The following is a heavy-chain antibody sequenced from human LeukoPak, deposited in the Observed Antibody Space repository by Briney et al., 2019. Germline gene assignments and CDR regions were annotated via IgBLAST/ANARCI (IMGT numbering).Heavy chain of an antibody. CDR3: ARDRGGYTYSHDY. Sequence: SETLSLTCTVSGGSISSYYWSWIRQPPGKGLEWIGYIYYSGSTNYNPSLKSRVPISVDTSKTQFSLKLSSVTAADTAVYYCARDRGGYTYSHDYWGQGTLVTVSS. D-gene: IGHD3-22*01. CDR2: IYYSGST. V-gene: IGHV4-59*01. J-gene: IGHJ4*02. CDR1: GGSISSYY.